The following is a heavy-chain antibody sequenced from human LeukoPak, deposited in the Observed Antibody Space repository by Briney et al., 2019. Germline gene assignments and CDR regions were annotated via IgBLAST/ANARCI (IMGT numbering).Heavy chain of an antibody. Sequence: PSETLSLTCAVSGGSIGSRNWWSWVRQPPGKGLQWIGEIYQSGSSIYNPSLRSRVTMSVDKSKDQLSLKLSSVTAADTAVYYCARGIGAADFWGQGILVTVSS. CDR1: GGSIGSRNW. CDR3: ARGIGAADF. J-gene: IGHJ4*02. V-gene: IGHV4-4*02. CDR2: IYQSGSS. D-gene: IGHD3-16*01.